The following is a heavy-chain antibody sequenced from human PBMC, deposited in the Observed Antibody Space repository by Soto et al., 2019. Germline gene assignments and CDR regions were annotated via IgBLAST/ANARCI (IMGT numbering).Heavy chain of an antibody. CDR1: GFTFTSSA. D-gene: IGHD6-19*01. V-gene: IGHV1-58*01. CDR2: IGVGSGNR. Sequence: GASVKVSCKASGFTFTSSAVQWVRQARGQRLEWIGWIGVGSGNRHYAQKFQERVTITRDMSTNTAYMELSSLRSEDTAVYYCARHDLYSSGWSDFDYWGQGTLVTVSS. CDR3: ARHDLYSSGWSDFDY. J-gene: IGHJ4*02.